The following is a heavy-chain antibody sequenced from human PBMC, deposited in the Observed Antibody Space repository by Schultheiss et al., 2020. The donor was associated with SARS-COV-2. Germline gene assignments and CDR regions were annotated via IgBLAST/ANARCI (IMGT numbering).Heavy chain of an antibody. J-gene: IGHJ4*02. CDR2: ISSNGGST. Sequence: GGSLRLSFSASGFTFSSYAMHWVRQAPGKGLEYVSAISSNGGSTYYADSVKGRFTISRENAKNSLYLQMNSLRAGDTAVYYCARVWTYYDFWSGLDYWGQGTLVTVSS. CDR1: GFTFSSYA. CDR3: ARVWTYYDFWSGLDY. V-gene: IGHV3-64*04. D-gene: IGHD3-3*01.